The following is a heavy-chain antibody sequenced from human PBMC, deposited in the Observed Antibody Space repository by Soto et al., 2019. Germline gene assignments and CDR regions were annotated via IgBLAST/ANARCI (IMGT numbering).Heavy chain of an antibody. CDR3: ARAPIPNWNYYGMDV. V-gene: IGHV4-31*03. J-gene: IGHJ6*02. CDR1: GGSVNSGVYH. Sequence: SETLSLTCTVSGGSVNSGVYHWSWIRHHPGNGLEWIGDIYYSGSTYYNPSLKSRVTISIDTSTNHFSLHLSALTAADTAVYYCARAPIPNWNYYGMDVWGQGTTVNVSS. D-gene: IGHD1-1*01. CDR2: IYYSGST.